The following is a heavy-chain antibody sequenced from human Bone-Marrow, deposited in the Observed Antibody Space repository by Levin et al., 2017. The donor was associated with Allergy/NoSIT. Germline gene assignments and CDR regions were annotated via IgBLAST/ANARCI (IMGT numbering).Heavy chain of an antibody. J-gene: IGHJ6*02. D-gene: IGHD4-23*01. CDR3: ARSLPSSSTPRFPFDV. V-gene: IGHV3-30-3*01. CDR2: ISHDGNYK. CDR1: GFSFSSYA. Sequence: GESLKISCAASGFSFSSYAIQWVRQAPGKGLEWVAAISHDGNYKHYADSVQGRFTLSRDNSKNTVFLQLNSLRGEDSAVYTCARSLPSSSTPRFPFDVWGQGTTVTVSS.